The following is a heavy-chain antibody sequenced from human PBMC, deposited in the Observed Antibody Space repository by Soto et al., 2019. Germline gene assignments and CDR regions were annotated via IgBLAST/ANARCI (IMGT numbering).Heavy chain of an antibody. J-gene: IGHJ4*02. D-gene: IGHD5-18*01. CDR2: INAGNGNT. Sequence: QVQLVQSGAEVKKPGASVKVSCKASGSTFTSYAMHWVRQAPGQRLEWMGWINAGNGNTKYSQKFQGRVTITRDTSASTAYMELSSLRSEDTAVYYCALNFGYSYGYQYYFDYWGQGTLVTVSS. V-gene: IGHV1-3*01. CDR3: ALNFGYSYGYQYYFDY. CDR1: GSTFTSYA.